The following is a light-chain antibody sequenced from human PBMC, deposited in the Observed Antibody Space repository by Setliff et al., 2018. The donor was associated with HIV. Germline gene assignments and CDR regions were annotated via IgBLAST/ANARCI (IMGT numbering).Light chain of an antibody. CDR3: QSADSIGILYV. Sequence: SYELTQPPSVSVSPGQTARITCSGDALPKQYAYWYQQKPGQAPVLVIYKDSERPSGIPERFSGSSSGTTVTLTMSGVQAEDEADYYCQSADSIGILYVFGTGTKVTVL. CDR1: ALPKQY. CDR2: KDS. V-gene: IGLV3-25*03. J-gene: IGLJ1*01.